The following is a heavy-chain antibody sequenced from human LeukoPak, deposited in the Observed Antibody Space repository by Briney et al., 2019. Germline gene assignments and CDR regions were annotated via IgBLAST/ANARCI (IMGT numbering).Heavy chain of an antibody. V-gene: IGHV1-18*01. J-gene: IGHJ5*02. D-gene: IGHD3-16*01. Sequence: ASVKVSYKASGYTFTSYGISWVRQAPGQGLEWMGWISAYNGNTNYAQKLQGRVTITADESTSTAYMELSSLRSEDTAVYYCARAGGWFDPWGQGTLVTVSS. CDR3: ARAGGWFDP. CDR1: GYTFTSYG. CDR2: ISAYNGNT.